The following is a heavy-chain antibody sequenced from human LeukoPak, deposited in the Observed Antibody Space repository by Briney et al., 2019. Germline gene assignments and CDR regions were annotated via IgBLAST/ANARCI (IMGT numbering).Heavy chain of an antibody. Sequence: SETQSLTCTVSGGSISNYYWSWIRQPPGKGLEWIGYIFHSGITNYNPSLKSRVTISVDTSKNQFSLELSSVTAADTAVYYCATSRGYSSGWYDHWGRGALVTVSS. D-gene: IGHD6-19*01. V-gene: IGHV4-59*08. CDR3: ATSRGYSSGWYDH. CDR1: GGSISNYY. CDR2: IFHSGIT. J-gene: IGHJ5*02.